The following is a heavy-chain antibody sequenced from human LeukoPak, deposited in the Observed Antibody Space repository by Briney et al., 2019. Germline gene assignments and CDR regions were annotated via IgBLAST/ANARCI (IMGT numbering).Heavy chain of an antibody. J-gene: IGHJ4*02. V-gene: IGHV3-23*01. D-gene: IGHD2-2*01. Sequence: PGGSLRLSCAASGFTFSNYAMSWVRQAPGKGLEWVSAISGSGGSTYYADSSKCRFTISRDNSKNTLYLQMNSLRAGDTAVYYCAKRDIVVIPGAIEDYWSQGTLVTVSS. CDR2: ISGSGGST. CDR1: GFTFSNYA. CDR3: AKRDIVVIPGAIEDY.